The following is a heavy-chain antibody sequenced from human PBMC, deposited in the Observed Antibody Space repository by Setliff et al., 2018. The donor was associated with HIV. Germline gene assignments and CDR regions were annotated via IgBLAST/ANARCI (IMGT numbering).Heavy chain of an antibody. CDR1: GGSISNSNYF. Sequence: NPSETLSLTCTVSGGSISNSNYFWGWIRQPPGKGLEWIGRIYSSGSTYYQPSLQGRVSMSIDSSKNHFSLSLRYVTAADTAVYYCARSFSGRYFWSGHYTGPDPKGENAFDIWGQGTMVTVSS. CDR2: IYSSGST. CDR3: ARSFSGRYFWSGHYTGPDPKGENAFDI. V-gene: IGHV4-39*02. D-gene: IGHD3-3*01. J-gene: IGHJ3*02.